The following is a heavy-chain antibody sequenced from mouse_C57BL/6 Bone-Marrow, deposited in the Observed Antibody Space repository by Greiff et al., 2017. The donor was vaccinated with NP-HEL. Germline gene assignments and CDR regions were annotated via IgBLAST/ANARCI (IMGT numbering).Heavy chain of an antibody. Sequence: DVHLVESGPGLVKPSQSLSLTCSVTGYSITSGYYWNWIRQFPGNKLEWMGYISYDGSNKSNPSLKNRISITRDTSKNQFFQKLNSVTTEYTATYYCARELPYYGSSYVGYFDYWGQGTTLTVSS. J-gene: IGHJ2*01. V-gene: IGHV3-6*01. CDR3: ARELPYYGSSYVGYFDY. CDR1: GYSITSGYY. D-gene: IGHD1-1*01. CDR2: ISYDGSN.